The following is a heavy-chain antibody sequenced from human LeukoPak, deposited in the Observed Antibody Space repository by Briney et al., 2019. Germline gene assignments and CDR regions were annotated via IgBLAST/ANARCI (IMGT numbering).Heavy chain of an antibody. Sequence: SQTLSLTCTVSGGSISSGDYYWGWVRQPPGRGVEWIGYIYYSGSPYYNPSLKSRVTISVDTSKNQFSLKLSSVTAADTAVYYCAREGRIAVAGLFDYWGQGTLVTVSS. CDR2: IYYSGSP. J-gene: IGHJ4*02. CDR1: GGSISSGDYY. CDR3: AREGRIAVAGLFDY. V-gene: IGHV4-30-4*08. D-gene: IGHD6-19*01.